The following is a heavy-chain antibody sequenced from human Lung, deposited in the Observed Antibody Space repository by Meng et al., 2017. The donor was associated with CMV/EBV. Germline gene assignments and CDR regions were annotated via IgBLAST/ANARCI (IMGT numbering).Heavy chain of an antibody. CDR2: IIFMVGIA. D-gene: IGHD4-23*01. CDR1: GGTFSSYA. CDR3: ARDHYGVNSGIDY. J-gene: IGHJ4*02. V-gene: IGHV1-69*04. Sequence: AYGGTFSSYAISWVRQAPGQGLEWMGKIIFMVGIANYAQKFRGRVTITADRSTSTAYMELSSLTSEDTAVYFCARDHYGVNSGIDYWGQGTLVTVSS.